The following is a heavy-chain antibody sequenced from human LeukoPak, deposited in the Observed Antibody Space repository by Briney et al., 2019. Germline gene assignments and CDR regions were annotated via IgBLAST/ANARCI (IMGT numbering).Heavy chain of an antibody. V-gene: IGHV3-30*02. J-gene: IGHJ4*02. Sequence: PGGSLRLSCAASGFTFSSYGMHWVRQAPGKGLEWVAFIRYDGSNKYYADSVKGRFTISRDNAKNSLYLQMNSLRAEDTAVYYCARDHYYDSSGYFLGYWGQGTLVTVSS. CDR2: IRYDGSNK. D-gene: IGHD3-22*01. CDR1: GFTFSSYG. CDR3: ARDHYYDSSGYFLGY.